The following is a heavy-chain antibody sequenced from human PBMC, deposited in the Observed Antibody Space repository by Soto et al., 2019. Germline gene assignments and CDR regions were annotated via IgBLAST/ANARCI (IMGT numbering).Heavy chain of an antibody. J-gene: IGHJ4*02. Sequence: SVKVSCKASGGTFSSYAISWVRQAPGQGLEWMGGIIPIFGTANYAQKFQGRVTITADESTSTAYMELSSLRSEDTAVYYCARDQYYYDSSGYPLSYFDYWGQGTLVTV. CDR2: IIPIFGTA. CDR3: ARDQYYYDSSGYPLSYFDY. V-gene: IGHV1-69*13. D-gene: IGHD3-22*01. CDR1: GGTFSSYA.